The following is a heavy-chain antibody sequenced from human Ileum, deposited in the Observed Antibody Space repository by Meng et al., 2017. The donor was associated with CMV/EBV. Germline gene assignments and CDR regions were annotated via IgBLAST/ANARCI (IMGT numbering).Heavy chain of an antibody. CDR3: ARDRFDGNGYYLAYTHSFEN. J-gene: IGHJ4*02. Sequence: GESLKISCAASRFTFSICGMHWLRQAPGTGLEWLSYISASSGTTYYADSVKGQFTISRDNARNSLYLQMNSLRAEDTAVYFCARDRFDGNGYYLAYTHSFENWGQGTLVTVSS. CDR1: RFTFSICG. CDR2: ISASSGTT. D-gene: IGHD3-22*01. V-gene: IGHV3-48*04.